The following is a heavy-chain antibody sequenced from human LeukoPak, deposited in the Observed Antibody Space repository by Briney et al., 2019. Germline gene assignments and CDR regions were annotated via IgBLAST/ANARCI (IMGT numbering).Heavy chain of an antibody. D-gene: IGHD1-26*01. J-gene: IGHJ3*02. Sequence: ASVKVSCKTSGYTFTSYYMYWVRQAPGQGLEWMGIINPSGGSTTYAQKFQGRVTMTRDMSTSTVYMELGSLRSDDTAVYYCARVFGSRRAFDIWGQGTMVTVSS. CDR2: INPSGGST. CDR1: GYTFTSYY. CDR3: ARVFGSRRAFDI. V-gene: IGHV1-46*01.